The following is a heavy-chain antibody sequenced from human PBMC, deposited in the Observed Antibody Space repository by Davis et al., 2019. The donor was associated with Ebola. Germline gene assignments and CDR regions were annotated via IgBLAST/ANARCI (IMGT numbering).Heavy chain of an antibody. CDR2: INHSGST. J-gene: IGHJ4*02. CDR1: GGSFSGYY. Sequence: GSLRLSCAVYGGSFSGYYWSWIRQPPGKGLEWIGEINHSGSTNYNPSLKSRVTISVDTSKNQFSLKLSSVTAADTAVYYCARDAGCYDSSGYYYDCYFDYWGQGTLVTVSS. CDR3: ARDAGCYDSSGYYYDCYFDY. V-gene: IGHV4-34*01. D-gene: IGHD3-22*01.